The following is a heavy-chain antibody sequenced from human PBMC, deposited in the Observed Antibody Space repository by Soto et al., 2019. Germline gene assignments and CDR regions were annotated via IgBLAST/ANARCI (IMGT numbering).Heavy chain of an antibody. V-gene: IGHV1-69*06. CDR3: AQSRVSSGSSDY. D-gene: IGHD3-10*01. CDR1: GGPFSSYA. Sequence: SVKVSCKASGGPFSSYAISWVRQAPGQGLEWMGGIIPIFGTANYAQKFQGRVTITADKSTGTAYMELSSRRSEDTAVYYCAQSRVSSGSSDYWGQGTLVTVSS. J-gene: IGHJ4*02. CDR2: IIPIFGTA.